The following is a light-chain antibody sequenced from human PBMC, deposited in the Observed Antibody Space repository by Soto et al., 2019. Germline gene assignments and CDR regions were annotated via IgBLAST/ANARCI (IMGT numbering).Light chain of an antibody. CDR3: SSYTGSSTGV. CDR2: EVS. Sequence: QSALTQPASVSESPGQSITISCTGTSNDIGGYNYVSWYQHHPGKAPKLMIYEVSNRPSGVSHRFSGSKSGNTASLTISGLQAEDEADYYCSSYTGSSTGVFGGGTKLTVL. V-gene: IGLV2-14*01. CDR1: SNDIGGYNY. J-gene: IGLJ2*01.